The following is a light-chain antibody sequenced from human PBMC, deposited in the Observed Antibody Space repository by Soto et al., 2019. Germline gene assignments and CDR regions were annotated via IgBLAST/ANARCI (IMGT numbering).Light chain of an antibody. CDR1: QSISSY. Sequence: DIQMTQSPSSLSASVGDRVTITCRTSQSISSYLNWYQQKPGKAPKLLIYAASSLQTGVPSRFSGSGSGTDFTLTISSLQPEDSATYYCQQTYSTPLTLGQGTKVDIK. CDR3: QQTYSTPLT. V-gene: IGKV1-39*01. J-gene: IGKJ1*01. CDR2: AAS.